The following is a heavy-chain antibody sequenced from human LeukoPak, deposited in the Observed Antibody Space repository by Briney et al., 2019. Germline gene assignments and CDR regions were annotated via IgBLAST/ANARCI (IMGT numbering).Heavy chain of an antibody. CDR2: IYPSDSST. CDR1: GYSFTCYW. CDR3: ARPNYYDSSGYYFDY. D-gene: IGHD3-22*01. Sequence: GESLKISCQTSGYSFTCYWIGWVHQMPAKGLEWMGIIYPSDSSTIYSPSFQGQVTISADKSITTAYLQWSSLRASDSAMYYCARPNYYDSSGYYFDYWGQGTLVTVSS. J-gene: IGHJ4*02. V-gene: IGHV5-51*07.